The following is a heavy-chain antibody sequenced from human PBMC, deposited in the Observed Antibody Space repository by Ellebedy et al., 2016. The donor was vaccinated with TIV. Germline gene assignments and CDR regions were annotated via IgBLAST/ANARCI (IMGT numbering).Heavy chain of an antibody. J-gene: IGHJ3*02. Sequence: GGSLRLSXAASGFTFDDYAMHWVRQAPGKGLEWVSGISWNSGSIGYADSVKGRFTISRDNAKNSLYLQMNSLRAEDTALYYCAKVRIVGATGDAFDIWGQGTMVTVSS. CDR1: GFTFDDYA. CDR3: AKVRIVGATGDAFDI. CDR2: ISWNSGSI. V-gene: IGHV3-9*01. D-gene: IGHD1-26*01.